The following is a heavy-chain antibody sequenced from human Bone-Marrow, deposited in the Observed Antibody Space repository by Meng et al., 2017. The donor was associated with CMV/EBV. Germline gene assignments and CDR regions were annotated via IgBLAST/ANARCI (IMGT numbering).Heavy chain of an antibody. Sequence: ESLSITCAAAGFTFSSDSMNWVRQAQGKGLEWVSSISSSSNYIYYADSVKGRFTISRDTAKNSLYLQMNSLRAEDTAVYYCARDYGSGSYGYYYGVDGWGQGTTVTVSS. J-gene: IGHJ6*02. V-gene: IGHV3-21*01. CDR3: ARDYGSGSYGYYYGVDG. D-gene: IGHD3-10*01. CDR1: GFTFSSDS. CDR2: ISSSSNYI.